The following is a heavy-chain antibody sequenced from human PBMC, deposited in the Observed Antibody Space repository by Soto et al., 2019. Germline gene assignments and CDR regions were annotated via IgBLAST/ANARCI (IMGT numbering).Heavy chain of an antibody. D-gene: IGHD1-1*01. V-gene: IGHV1-46*01. CDR1: GFTFTNYY. Sequence: QVQLVQSGAEVKKPGASVKVSRKASGFTFTNYYIHWVRQAPGQGLEWMGLINPSGGGTFYAQKFQGRVTVTRDTSTGTVYMELSNLRSEDTAVYFCARDSGDTTLRQWGRSFHYWGQGTLVTVSS. J-gene: IGHJ4*02. CDR2: INPSGGGT. CDR3: ARDSGDTTLRQWGRSFHY.